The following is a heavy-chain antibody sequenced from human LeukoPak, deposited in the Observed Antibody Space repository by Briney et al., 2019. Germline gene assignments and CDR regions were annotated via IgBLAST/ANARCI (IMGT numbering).Heavy chain of an antibody. J-gene: IGHJ4*02. CDR1: GGSISGYY. CDR2: IYYSEST. D-gene: IGHD3-10*01. V-gene: IGHV4-59*01. CDR3: AREERYGSSYDY. Sequence: SETLSLTCTVSGGSISGYYWGWIRQPPGKGLGWVGYIYYSESTNYNPPLKSRVTISVATSKNQFSLKLSSVTAADTAVYYCAREERYGSSYDYWGQGTLVTVSS.